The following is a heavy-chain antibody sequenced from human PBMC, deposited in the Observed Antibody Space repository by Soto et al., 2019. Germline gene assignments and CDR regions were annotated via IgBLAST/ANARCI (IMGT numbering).Heavy chain of an antibody. J-gene: IGHJ4*02. Sequence: ASVNVSCKSSGYTFTSCYIHWVRRAPGQGLEWMGIINPSGGSTSYAQKFQGRVTMTRDTSTSTVYMELSSLRSEDTAVYYCASGGRYYYDSSGYANDYWGQGTLVTVSS. CDR3: ASGGRYYYDSSGYANDY. V-gene: IGHV1-46*01. CDR2: INPSGGST. D-gene: IGHD3-22*01. CDR1: GYTFTSCY.